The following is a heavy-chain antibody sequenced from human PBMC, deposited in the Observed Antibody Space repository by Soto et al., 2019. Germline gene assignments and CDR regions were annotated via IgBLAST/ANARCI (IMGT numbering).Heavy chain of an antibody. Sequence: SETLSLTCTVSGGSITNHYWSWIRQPPGKGLEWIAYIYYTGSTNYNHSIKSRVTISVDTSKNQFSLKLSSVTAADTAVYYCARLGRGYIYGSLYDFWGQGTLVTVSS. CDR3: ARLGRGYIYGSLYDF. V-gene: IGHV4-59*11. D-gene: IGHD5-18*01. CDR2: IYYTGST. CDR1: GGSITNHY. J-gene: IGHJ4*02.